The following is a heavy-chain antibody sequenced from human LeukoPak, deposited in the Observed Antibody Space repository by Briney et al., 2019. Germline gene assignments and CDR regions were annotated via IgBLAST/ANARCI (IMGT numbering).Heavy chain of an antibody. Sequence: SETLSLTCTVSGGSISSYYWSWIRQPPGKGLEWIGYIYYSGSTNYNPSLKSRVTISVDTSKNQFSMKLSSVTAADTAVYYCARDLRGFDYWGQGTLVTVSS. V-gene: IGHV4-59*01. CDR1: GGSISSYY. J-gene: IGHJ4*02. CDR3: ARDLRGFDY. CDR2: IYYSGST.